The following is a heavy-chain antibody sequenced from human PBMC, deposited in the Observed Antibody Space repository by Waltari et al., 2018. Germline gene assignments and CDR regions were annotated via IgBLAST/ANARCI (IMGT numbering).Heavy chain of an antibody. CDR1: GFTFRSYW. CDR3: ASIGDYSALPVDY. J-gene: IGHJ4*02. D-gene: IGHD4-17*01. Sequence: EVQLVESGGALVQPGGSLRLSCAASGFTFRSYWIPCVRQAPGKGLIWVSCINSDGTSTNYADSVKGRFTISRDNAKNTLYLQMNSLRAEDTAVYYCASIGDYSALPVDYWGQGTLVTVSS. V-gene: IGHV3-74*01. CDR2: INSDGTST.